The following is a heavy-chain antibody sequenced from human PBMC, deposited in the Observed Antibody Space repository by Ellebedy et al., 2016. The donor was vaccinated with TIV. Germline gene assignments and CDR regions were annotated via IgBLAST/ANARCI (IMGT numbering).Heavy chain of an antibody. D-gene: IGHD3-3*01. Sequence: AASVKVSCKASGYTFTSYGISWVRQAPGQGLVWLVWISAYNGNTNYAQKLQGRVTMTTDTSTSTAYMGLRSLRSDGTAVYYCARVPQALGYDFWSGYYYYFDYWGQGTLVTVSS. CDR3: ARVPQALGYDFWSGYYYYFDY. V-gene: IGHV1-18*04. CDR1: GYTFTSYG. J-gene: IGHJ4*02. CDR2: ISAYNGNT.